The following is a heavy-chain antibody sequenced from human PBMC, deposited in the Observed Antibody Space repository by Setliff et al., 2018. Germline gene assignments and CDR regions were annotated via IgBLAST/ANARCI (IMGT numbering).Heavy chain of an antibody. Sequence: SETLSLTCTVSRGSINSHYWSWIQQPAGKGLEWIGRIFGSGSTNYNPSLKSRVTMSIDTSKNQFFLKVGSVTAADTAVYYCARDRGSNNSPEDFDYWGLGTLVTVS. V-gene: IGHV4-4*07. CDR1: RGSINSHY. J-gene: IGHJ4*02. CDR3: ARDRGSNNSPEDFDY. D-gene: IGHD1-1*01. CDR2: IFGSGST.